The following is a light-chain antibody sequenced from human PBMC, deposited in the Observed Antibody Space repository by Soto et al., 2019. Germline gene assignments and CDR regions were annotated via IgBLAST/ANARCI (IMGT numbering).Light chain of an antibody. CDR1: SSDVGGYNF. V-gene: IGLV2-8*01. J-gene: IGLJ1*01. Sequence: QSVLTQPPSAAGSRGQSVTISCTGSSSDVGGYNFVSWYQQHPGKAPKLVIYEVIKRPSGVPDRFSGSKSGNTASLTVSGHQAEEEADYYCSSYADSNIYVFGTGTKLTVL. CDR2: EVI. CDR3: SSYADSNIYV.